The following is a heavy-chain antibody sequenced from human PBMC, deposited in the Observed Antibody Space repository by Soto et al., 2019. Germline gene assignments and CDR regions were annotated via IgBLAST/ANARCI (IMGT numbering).Heavy chain of an antibody. CDR2: INPESTNL. CDR3: TKDTFGAWDS. J-gene: IGHJ4*02. V-gene: IGHV3-74*01. Sequence: GPLRVPCAASEVTISNFGSTCIRQAPGKGLVWVSRINPESTNLTYADSVTGRFTISRDSAKNTLYLQMNGLSAEDTAIYYCTKDTFGAWDSWRQGTLVTVSS. CDR1: EVTISNFG. D-gene: IGHD3-10*01.